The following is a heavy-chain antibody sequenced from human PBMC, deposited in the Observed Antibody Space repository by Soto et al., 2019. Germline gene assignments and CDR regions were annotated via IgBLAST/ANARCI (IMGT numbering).Heavy chain of an antibody. CDR3: ARDPVWFGATGYYYGMDV. D-gene: IGHD3-10*01. CDR1: GGSISSGGYY. V-gene: IGHV4-31*03. Sequence: QVQLQESGPGLVKPSQTLSLTCTVSGGSISSGGYYWSWIRQHPGKGLEWIGYIYYSGSTYYNPSLKSRVTISLDTSKNQFSPKLSSVTAADTAVYYCARDPVWFGATGYYYGMDVWGQGTTVTVSS. CDR2: IYYSGST. J-gene: IGHJ6*02.